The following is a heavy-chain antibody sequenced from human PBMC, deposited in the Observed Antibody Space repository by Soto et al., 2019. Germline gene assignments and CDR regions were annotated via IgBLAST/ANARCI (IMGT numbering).Heavy chain of an antibody. Sequence: EVRLVESGGGLVQPGGSLRLSCAASGFTFSSYWMHWVRQAPGKGLVWVSRIYTDGSSTNYADSVQGRFTISRDNAKNTLYLQMNSLRAEDTAVYYCARLSGTWRAFDIWGQGTMVTVSS. CDR3: ARLSGTWRAFDI. D-gene: IGHD1-7*01. CDR1: GFTFSSYW. J-gene: IGHJ3*02. V-gene: IGHV3-74*01. CDR2: IYTDGSST.